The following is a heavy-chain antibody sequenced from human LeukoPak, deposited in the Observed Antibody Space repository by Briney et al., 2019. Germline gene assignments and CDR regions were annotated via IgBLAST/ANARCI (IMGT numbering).Heavy chain of an antibody. J-gene: IGHJ4*02. CDR3: ARERPIDY. CDR2: ISYDGSNK. V-gene: IGHV3-30*03. Sequence: GGSLRLSCAASGFTFSSYGMHWVRQAPGKGLEWVAVISYDGSNKYYADSVKGRFTISRDNSKNTLYLQMNSLRADDTAVYYCARERPIDYWGQGTLVTVSS. CDR1: GFTFSSYG.